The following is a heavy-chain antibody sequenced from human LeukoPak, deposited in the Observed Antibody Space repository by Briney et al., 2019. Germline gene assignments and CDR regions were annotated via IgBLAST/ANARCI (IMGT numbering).Heavy chain of an antibody. CDR1: GFTFSSYW. CDR2: IKKDGSEK. CDR3: ARRTTVKNFDY. V-gene: IGHV3-7*01. D-gene: IGHD4-17*01. J-gene: IGHJ4*02. Sequence: GGYLRLSCAASGFTFSSYWMSWGRQAPGRGLEWVDNIKKDGSEKYYVNSVKDRFTISRDNAKNSLYLQMNSLRAEDTAVYYCARRTTVKNFDYWGQGTLVTVSS.